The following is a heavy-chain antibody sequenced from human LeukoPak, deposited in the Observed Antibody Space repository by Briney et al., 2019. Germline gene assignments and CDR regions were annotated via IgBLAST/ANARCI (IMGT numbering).Heavy chain of an antibody. CDR3: VRGTQIDSSVYYAGHFDY. Sequence: ASVRVSCKASGYTFTAYHMHWVRQAPGQGLEWMGIINPNDGSTNYAQRFQGRVTMTRDRSTSTVYMELSSLRSEDTAVYYYVRGTQIDSSVYYAGHFDYWGQGTLVTVSS. J-gene: IGHJ4*02. CDR1: GYTFTAYH. CDR2: INPNDGST. D-gene: IGHD3-22*01. V-gene: IGHV1-46*01.